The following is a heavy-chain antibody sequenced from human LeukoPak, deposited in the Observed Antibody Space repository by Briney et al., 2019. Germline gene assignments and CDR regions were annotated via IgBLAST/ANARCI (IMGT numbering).Heavy chain of an antibody. Sequence: GGSLRLSCAASGFTFSSYWMHWVRQAPGKGLVWVSRINSDGSSTSYADSVKGRFTISRDNAKNTLYPQMNSLRAEDTAVYYCARGTIAARHGELDYWGQGTLVTVSS. CDR3: ARGTIAARHGELDY. V-gene: IGHV3-74*01. CDR1: GFTFSSYW. CDR2: INSDGSST. D-gene: IGHD6-6*01. J-gene: IGHJ4*02.